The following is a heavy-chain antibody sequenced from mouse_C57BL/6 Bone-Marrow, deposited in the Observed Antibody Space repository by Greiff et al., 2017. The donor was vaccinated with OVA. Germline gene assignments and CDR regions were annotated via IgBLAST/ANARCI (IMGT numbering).Heavy chain of an antibody. V-gene: IGHV3-8*01. CDR3: ARGSPLISGMFAY. J-gene: IGHJ3*01. CDR1: GYSITSDY. Sequence: EVQLPQSGPGTPKPSHTLSLTCSVTGYSITSDYWNWIRKFPGNKLEYMGYISYSGGTYYNPSLKSRISITRDTSKNQYYLQLNSVTTEDTATYYCARGSPLISGMFAYWGQGTLVTVSA. D-gene: IGHD1-1*02. CDR2: ISYSGGT.